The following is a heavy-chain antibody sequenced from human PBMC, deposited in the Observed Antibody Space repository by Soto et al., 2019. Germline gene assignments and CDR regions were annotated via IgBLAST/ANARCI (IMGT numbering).Heavy chain of an antibody. J-gene: IGHJ5*02. CDR1: GGSITGGSISSYY. Sequence: PSETLSLTCTVSGGSITGGSISSYYWSWIRQPPGKGLEWIGYIYYSGSTNYNPSLKSRVTISVDTSKNQLSLKLSSVTAADTAVYYCARHPKYRNWFDPWGQGTLVTVSS. CDR3: ARHPKYRNWFDP. D-gene: IGHD3-16*02. CDR2: IYYSGST. V-gene: IGHV4-59*08.